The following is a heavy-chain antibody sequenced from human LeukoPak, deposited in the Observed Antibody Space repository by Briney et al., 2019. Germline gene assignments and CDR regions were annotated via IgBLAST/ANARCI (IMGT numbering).Heavy chain of an antibody. J-gene: IGHJ4*02. Sequence: SETLSLTCAVSGYSITSGAYCGCRRQPPGKGLEWIGSIYHSGSTYYNPSLKSRVTISVDTSKNQFSLKLSSVTAADTAVYYCARATERRTGHGLYDYWGQGTLVTVSS. CDR1: GYSITSGAY. CDR3: ARATERRTGHGLYDY. V-gene: IGHV4-38-2*01. D-gene: IGHD6-25*01. CDR2: IYHSGST.